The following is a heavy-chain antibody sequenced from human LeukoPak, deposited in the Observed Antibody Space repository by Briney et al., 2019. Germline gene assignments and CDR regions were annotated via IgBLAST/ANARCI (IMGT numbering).Heavy chain of an antibody. CDR2: IGTYNGNT. J-gene: IGHJ4*02. Sequence: ASVKVSCEASGGTFSSYAISWVRQAPGQGLEWMGWIGTYNGNTNYAQRLQGRVTMTTDTSTNTAYMELRGLRSDDTAVYYCARDAPTPRLTPDYWGQGSLVTVSS. D-gene: IGHD2-15*01. CDR1: GGTFSSYA. V-gene: IGHV1-18*01. CDR3: ARDAPTPRLTPDY.